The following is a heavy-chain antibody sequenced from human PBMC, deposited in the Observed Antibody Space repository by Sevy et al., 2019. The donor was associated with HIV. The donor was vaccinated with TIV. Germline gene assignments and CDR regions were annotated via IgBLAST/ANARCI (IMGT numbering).Heavy chain of an antibody. CDR1: GYTFTSYG. D-gene: IGHD6-6*01. V-gene: IGHV1-18*01. J-gene: IGHJ4*02. CDR2: ISAYNGNT. CDR3: VRGGALYSSSSIDY. Sequence: ASVKVSCKASGYTFTSYGISWVRQAPGQGLEWMGWISAYNGNTEYEQRFQGRVTLTTDTSTSKAYMDLRSLKSDDTAMYYCVRGGALYSSSSIDYWGQGTLVTVSS.